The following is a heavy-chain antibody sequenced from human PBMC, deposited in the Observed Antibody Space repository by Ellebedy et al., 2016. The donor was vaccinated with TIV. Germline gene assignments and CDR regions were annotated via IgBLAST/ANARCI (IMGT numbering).Heavy chain of an antibody. D-gene: IGHD3-16*01. CDR3: ARQKRSDRVTLMSFDT. J-gene: IGHJ4*02. Sequence: MPGGSLRLSCAASGFTFSSYSMNWIRQPPGKGLEWIGEINHSGSTNYNPSLKSRVTISGDTSRNQFSLKVTSVTAADTAVYYCARQKRSDRVTLMSFDTWGRGTLVTVSS. CDR1: GFTFSSYS. CDR2: INHSGST. V-gene: IGHV4-34*01.